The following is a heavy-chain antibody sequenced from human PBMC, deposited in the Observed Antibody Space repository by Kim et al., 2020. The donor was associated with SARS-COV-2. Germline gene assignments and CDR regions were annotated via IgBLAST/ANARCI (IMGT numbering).Heavy chain of an antibody. D-gene: IGHD3-22*01. CDR2: ISYDGSNK. V-gene: IGHV3-30*18. CDR3: AKDSAVVVITTVHY. Sequence: GGSLRLSCAASGFTFSSYGMHWVRQAPGKGLEWVAVISYDGSNKYYADSVKGRFTISRDNSKNTLYLQMNSLRAEDTAVYYCAKDSAVVVITTVHYWGQGTLVTVSS. CDR1: GFTFSSYG. J-gene: IGHJ4*02.